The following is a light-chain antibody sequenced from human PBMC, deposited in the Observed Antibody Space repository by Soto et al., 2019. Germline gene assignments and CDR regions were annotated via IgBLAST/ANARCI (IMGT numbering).Light chain of an antibody. V-gene: IGLV2-8*01. J-gene: IGLJ2*01. Sequence: QSALTQPPSASGSPGQSVTISCTGTSSDVGGHNFVSWYQQHPGKAPKLMIYEVSERPSGVPDRFSGSKSGNTASLTVSGLQAEEEADYYCSSYAGSNIGVFGGGTKVTVL. CDR3: SSYAGSNIGV. CDR2: EVS. CDR1: SSDVGGHNF.